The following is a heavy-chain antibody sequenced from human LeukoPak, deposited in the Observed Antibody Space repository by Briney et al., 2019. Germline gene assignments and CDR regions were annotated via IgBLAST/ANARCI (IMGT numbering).Heavy chain of an antibody. V-gene: IGHV3-11*01. CDR1: GFTFRDYY. Sequence: PGGSLRLSCAASGFTFRDYYMSWIRQAPGKGLEWVSYISSSGSTIYYADSVKGRFTISRDNAKNSLYLQMNSLRAEDTAVYYCARVGEAARPYYYMDVWGKGTTVTVSS. CDR3: ARVGEAARPYYYMDV. CDR2: ISSSGSTI. D-gene: IGHD6-6*01. J-gene: IGHJ6*03.